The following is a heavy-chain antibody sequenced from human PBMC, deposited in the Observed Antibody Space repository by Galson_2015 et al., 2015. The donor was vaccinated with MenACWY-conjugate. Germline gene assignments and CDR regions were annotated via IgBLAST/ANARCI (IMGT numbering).Heavy chain of an antibody. CDR1: GFTFSDYY. CDR3: ARFPRTPGKYPDY. V-gene: IGHV3-11*06. J-gene: IGHJ4*02. CDR2: IFTRSYT. D-gene: IGHD1-14*01. Sequence: SLRLSCAASGFTFSDYYMSWVRQAPGKGLECVSYIFTRSYTNYADSVQGRFTISRDNAKNSVYLQMDSLRAEDTAVYYCARFPRTPGKYPDYWGQGTPVTVSS.